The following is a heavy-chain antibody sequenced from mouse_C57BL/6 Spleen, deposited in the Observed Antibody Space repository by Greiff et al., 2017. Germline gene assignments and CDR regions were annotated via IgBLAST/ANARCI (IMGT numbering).Heavy chain of an antibody. Sequence: VQLQQSGPELVKPGASVKMSCKASGYTFTDYNMHWVKQSHGKSLEWIGYINPNNGGTSYNQKFKGKATLTVNKSSSTAYMELRSLTSEDSAVXYCARGGWIYYGNYGYWYFDVWGTGTTVTVSS. CDR2: INPNNGGT. V-gene: IGHV1-22*01. J-gene: IGHJ1*03. CDR3: ARGGWIYYGNYGYWYFDV. D-gene: IGHD2-1*01. CDR1: GYTFTDYN.